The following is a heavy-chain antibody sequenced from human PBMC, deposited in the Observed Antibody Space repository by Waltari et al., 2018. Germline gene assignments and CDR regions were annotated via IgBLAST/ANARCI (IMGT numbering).Heavy chain of an antibody. CDR3: ASIAAAGISGMDV. Sequence: QVQLQESGPGLVKPSETLSLTCTVSGGSISSQYWSWIRQPPGKGLEWIGYIYYSGSTNYNPSLKSRVTISVDTSKNQFSLKLSSVTAADTAVYYCASIAAAGISGMDVWGQGTTVTVSS. D-gene: IGHD6-13*01. CDR2: IYYSGST. V-gene: IGHV4-59*11. J-gene: IGHJ6*02. CDR1: GGSISSQY.